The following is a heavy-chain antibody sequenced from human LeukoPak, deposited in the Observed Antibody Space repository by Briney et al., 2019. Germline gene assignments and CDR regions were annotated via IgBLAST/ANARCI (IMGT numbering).Heavy chain of an antibody. J-gene: IGHJ3*02. CDR1: GGTFSSYA. CDR3: ARAGRPGAPDAFDI. Sequence: SVKVSCKASGGTFSSYAISWVRQAPGQGLEWMGGIIPIFGTANYAQKFQGRVTITTDESTSTAYMELSSLRSEDTAVYYCARAGRPGAPDAFDIWGQGTMVTVSS. V-gene: IGHV1-69*05. CDR2: IIPIFGTA. D-gene: IGHD3-10*01.